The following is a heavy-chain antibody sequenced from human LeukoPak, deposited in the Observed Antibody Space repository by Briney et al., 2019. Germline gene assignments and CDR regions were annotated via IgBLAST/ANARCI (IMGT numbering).Heavy chain of an antibody. CDR1: GFTFSSYS. V-gene: IGHV3-21*01. CDR3: ARSSNCSSTSCYLGY. Sequence: PGGSLRLSCAASGFTFSSYSMNWVRQAPGKGLEWVSSISSSSSYIYYADSVKGRFTISRDNAKNSLYLQMNSLRAEDTAVYYCARSSNCSSTSCYLGYWGQGTLVTVSS. J-gene: IGHJ4*02. D-gene: IGHD2-2*01. CDR2: ISSSSSYI.